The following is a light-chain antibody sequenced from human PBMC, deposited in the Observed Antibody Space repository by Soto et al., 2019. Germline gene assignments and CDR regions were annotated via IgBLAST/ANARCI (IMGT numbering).Light chain of an antibody. Sequence: IVMTQSPATLSVSPGEGVTLSCRASENVGTNLAGYQQKPGQAPRLLIYCSSTRATGIPATCSGSGSGTEFTLTISSLQSEESSIYYCQQYNNWGLSFGGGTKVEIK. CDR1: ENVGTN. J-gene: IGKJ4*01. CDR3: QQYNNWGLS. CDR2: CSS. V-gene: IGKV3D-15*01.